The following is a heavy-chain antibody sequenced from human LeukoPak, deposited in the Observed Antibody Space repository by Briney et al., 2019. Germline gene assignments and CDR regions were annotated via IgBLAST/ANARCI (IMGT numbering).Heavy chain of an antibody. D-gene: IGHD6-19*01. CDR3: AREISSSGWCLDY. CDR1: GFTFSSYW. V-gene: IGHV3-7*03. J-gene: IGHJ4*02. CDR2: IKQDGSEK. Sequence: GGSLRLSCAASGFTFSSYWMSWVRQAPGKGLEWVANIKQDGSEKYYVDSVKGRFTISRDNAKNSLYLQVNSLRAEDTAVYYCAREISSSGWCLDYWGQGTLVTVSS.